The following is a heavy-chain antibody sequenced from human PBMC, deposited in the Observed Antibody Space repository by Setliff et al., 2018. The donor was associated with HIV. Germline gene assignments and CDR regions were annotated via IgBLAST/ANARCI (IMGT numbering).Heavy chain of an antibody. Sequence: SETLSLTCAVSGYSISSGYYWGWIRQPPGKGLEWIGSIYYSGSTYYKPSLNSRVTMSVDKSRNQFSLKVSSVTAADTAVYYCARAPSGSWFYFDFWGQGTLVTVSS. J-gene: IGHJ4*02. CDR3: ARAPSGSWFYFDF. CDR2: IYYSGST. V-gene: IGHV4-38-2*01. CDR1: GYSISSGYY. D-gene: IGHD1-26*01.